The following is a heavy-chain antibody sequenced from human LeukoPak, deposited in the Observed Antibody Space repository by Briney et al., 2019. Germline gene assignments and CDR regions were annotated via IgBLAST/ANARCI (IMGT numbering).Heavy chain of an antibody. V-gene: IGHV3-23*01. Sequence: GGSLRLSCAASGITFSSYAMSWVRQAPGKGLEWVSGISGSGGSTHYADSVKGRFTISRDNSKNTLYLQMNSLRAEDTAVYYCAKGSPLNWFDPWGQGTLVTVSS. CDR2: ISGSGGST. D-gene: IGHD3-10*01. CDR3: AKGSPLNWFDP. J-gene: IGHJ5*02. CDR1: GITFSSYA.